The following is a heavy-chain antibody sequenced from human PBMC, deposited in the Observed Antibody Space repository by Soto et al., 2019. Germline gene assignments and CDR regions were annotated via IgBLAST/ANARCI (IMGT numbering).Heavy chain of an antibody. CDR2: ISGSGGST. Sequence: EVQLLESGGGLVQPGGSLRLSCAASGFTFSSYAMSWVRQAPGKGLEWVSAISGSGGSTYYADSVKGRFTISRDNSKNTLYLQMNSLRAEDTAVYYCAKDFVLMVYASNAFDIWGQGTMVTVSS. J-gene: IGHJ3*02. CDR3: AKDFVLMVYASNAFDI. V-gene: IGHV3-23*01. CDR1: GFTFSSYA. D-gene: IGHD2-8*01.